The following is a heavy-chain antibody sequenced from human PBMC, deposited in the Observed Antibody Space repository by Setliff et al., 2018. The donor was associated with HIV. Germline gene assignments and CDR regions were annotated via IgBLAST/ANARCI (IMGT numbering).Heavy chain of an antibody. D-gene: IGHD4-17*01. CDR3: ARDPHDYGDLPRCFDY. CDR1: GGTFNTFG. CDR2: IIPIARIP. Sequence: SVKVSCKASGGTFNTFGMNWVRQAPGQGLAWMGGIIPIARIPNYAQKFQDRVTITADESTSTVYMEISSLTSVTAADTAVYYCARDPHDYGDLPRCFDYWGQGALVTVSS. V-gene: IGHV1-69*10. J-gene: IGHJ4*02.